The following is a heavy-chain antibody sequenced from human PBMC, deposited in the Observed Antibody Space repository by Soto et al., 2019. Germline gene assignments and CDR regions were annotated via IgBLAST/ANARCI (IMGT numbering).Heavy chain of an antibody. CDR3: AKEYSSNFNVRGSDY. V-gene: IGHV3-23*01. Sequence: EVQLLESGGGLVQPGGSLRLSCAASGFTFSSYAMSWVRQAPGKGLEWVSAISGSGGSTYYADSVKGRFTISRANSKNTLYLQMNSLRAGDAAVYYCAKEYSSNFNVRGSDYWGQGTLVTVSS. CDR1: GFTFSSYA. CDR2: ISGSGGST. D-gene: IGHD6-13*01. J-gene: IGHJ4*02.